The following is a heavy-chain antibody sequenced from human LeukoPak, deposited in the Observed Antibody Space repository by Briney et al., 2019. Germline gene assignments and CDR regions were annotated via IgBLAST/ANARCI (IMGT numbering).Heavy chain of an antibody. Sequence: GGSLRLSCAASGFTFSSYAMSWVRQAPGKGLEWVSAISGSGGSTYYADSVKGRFTISRDNSKNTLYLQMNSLGAEDTAVYYCAGGRYDFWSGAIDYWGQGTLVTVSS. CDR3: AGGRYDFWSGAIDY. CDR1: GFTFSSYA. V-gene: IGHV3-23*01. J-gene: IGHJ4*02. D-gene: IGHD3-3*01. CDR2: ISGSGGST.